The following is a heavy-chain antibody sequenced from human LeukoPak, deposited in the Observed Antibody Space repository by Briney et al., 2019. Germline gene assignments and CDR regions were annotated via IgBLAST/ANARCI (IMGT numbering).Heavy chain of an antibody. CDR2: ISSDGSST. Sequence: GGSLRLSCAASGFTFSSYWMHWVCQAPGKGLVWVSRISSDGSSTSYADYVKGRFTISRDNAKNTLYLQMNSLRAEDTAVYYCVRPHYYGSGSYYYWGQGTLVTVSS. V-gene: IGHV3-74*01. J-gene: IGHJ4*02. CDR3: VRPHYYGSGSYYY. D-gene: IGHD3-10*01. CDR1: GFTFSSYW.